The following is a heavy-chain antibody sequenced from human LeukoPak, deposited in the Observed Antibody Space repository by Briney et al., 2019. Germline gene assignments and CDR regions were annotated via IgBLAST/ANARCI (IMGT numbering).Heavy chain of an antibody. CDR3: ARDVVEYCSGGSCTGSAY. V-gene: IGHV3-21*01. D-gene: IGHD2-15*01. CDR2: ISTSSSYI. J-gene: IGHJ4*02. CDR1: GFTFSSYN. Sequence: GGSLRLSCAASGFTFSSYNMNWVRQAPGKGLEWVSSISTSSSYIYYADSVKGRFTISRHNAKNSPYLQMNSLRAEDTAVYYCARDVVEYCSGGSCTGSAYWGQGILVTVSS.